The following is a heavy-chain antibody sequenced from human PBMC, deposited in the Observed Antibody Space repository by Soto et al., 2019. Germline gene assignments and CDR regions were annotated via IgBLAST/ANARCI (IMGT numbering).Heavy chain of an antibody. J-gene: IGHJ4*02. V-gene: IGHV4-61*01. D-gene: IGHD3-10*01. CDR1: GGSVSSGSYY. CDR3: ARGDGSGSYLLDY. CDR2: IYYSGST. Sequence: QVQLQESGPGLVKPSETLSLTCTVSGGSVSSGSYYWSWIRQPPGKGLEWIGYIYYSGSTNYNPSLKSRGTISVDTSKNQFSLKLSSVTAADTAVYYCARGDGSGSYLLDYWGQGTLVTVSS.